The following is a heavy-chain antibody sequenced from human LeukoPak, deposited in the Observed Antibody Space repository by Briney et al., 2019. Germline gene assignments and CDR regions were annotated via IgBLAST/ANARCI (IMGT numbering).Heavy chain of an antibody. CDR1: GGPISSSSYY. V-gene: IGHV4-39*01. CDR2: LSYTGST. CDR3: ARHLGYCSSTSCYFAY. J-gene: IGHJ4*02. Sequence: SETLSLTCTVSGGPISSSSYYWGWIRQPPGKGLEWIGSLSYTGSTYYNPSLKSRLTISADTSKNQFSLKLSSVTAADSAVYYCARHLGYCSSTSCYFAYWGQGTLVTVSS. D-gene: IGHD2-2*01.